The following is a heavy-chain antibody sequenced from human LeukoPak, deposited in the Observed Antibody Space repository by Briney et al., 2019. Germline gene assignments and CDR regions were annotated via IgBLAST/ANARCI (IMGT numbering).Heavy chain of an antibody. D-gene: IGHD6-13*01. CDR2: IKKDGSEK. CDR3: ATTGYSSRNY. V-gene: IGHV3-7*03. CDR1: GFAFSSYW. J-gene: IGHJ4*02. Sequence: GGSLRLSCAASGFAFSSYWMTWVRQTPGKGLEWVANIKKDGSEKYYVDSVKGRFTISRDNSKNTLYLQMNSLRAEDTAVYYCATTGYSSRNYWGQGTLVTVSS.